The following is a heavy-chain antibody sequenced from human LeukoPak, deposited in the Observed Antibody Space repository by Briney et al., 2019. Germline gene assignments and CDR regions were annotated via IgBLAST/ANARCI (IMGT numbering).Heavy chain of an antibody. D-gene: IGHD2-21*02. CDR2: INHSGST. Sequence: PSETLSLTCAVYGGSFSGYYWSWIRQPPGKGLEWIGEINHSGSTNYNPSLKSRVTISVDTSKNQFSLKLSSVTAADTAVYYCARDRHIDCGGDCYSGFDPWGQGTLVTVSS. J-gene: IGHJ5*02. V-gene: IGHV4-34*01. CDR1: GGSFSGYY. CDR3: ARDRHIDCGGDCYSGFDP.